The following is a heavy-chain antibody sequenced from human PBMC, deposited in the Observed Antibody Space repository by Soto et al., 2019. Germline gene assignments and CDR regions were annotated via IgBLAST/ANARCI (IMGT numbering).Heavy chain of an antibody. Sequence: EVQLVESGGGLVQPGGSLRLSCAASGFTVSNNYMRWVRQAPGKGLEWVSLIYSGGATYYAESEKGRITISRDNSKNTLYLQMNSLAADDTAMYYCARDGTYNWVGGQGTLVTVSS. CDR3: ARDGTYNWV. CDR2: IYSGGAT. V-gene: IGHV3-66*01. J-gene: IGHJ4*02. D-gene: IGHD1-1*01. CDR1: GFTVSNNY.